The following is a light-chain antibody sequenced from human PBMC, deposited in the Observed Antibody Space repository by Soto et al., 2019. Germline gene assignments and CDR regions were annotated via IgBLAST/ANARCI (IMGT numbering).Light chain of an antibody. J-gene: IGLJ3*02. CDR3: SSYAGRNNWV. CDR2: EVN. CDR1: SSDVGGYKY. Sequence: QSALTQPPSASGSPGQSVTISCTGTSSDVGGYKYVSWYQQHPDKAPKLMIYEVNKRPSGVPDRFSGSKTGNTASLTVSGLQAEDEADYYCSSYAGRNNWVFGGGTKLTVL. V-gene: IGLV2-8*01.